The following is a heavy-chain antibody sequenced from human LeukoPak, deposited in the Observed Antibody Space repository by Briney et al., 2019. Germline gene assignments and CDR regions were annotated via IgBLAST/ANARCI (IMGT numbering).Heavy chain of an antibody. Sequence: PGGSLRLSCAASGFTFSSYSMNWVRQAPGKGLEWVSSISSSSSYIYYADSVKGRFTISRDNAKNSLYLQMGSLRAEDMAVYYCARNEYSSSSVYDYWGQGTLVTVSS. V-gene: IGHV3-21*01. CDR3: ARNEYSSSSVYDY. CDR1: GFTFSSYS. CDR2: ISSSSSYI. J-gene: IGHJ4*02. D-gene: IGHD6-6*01.